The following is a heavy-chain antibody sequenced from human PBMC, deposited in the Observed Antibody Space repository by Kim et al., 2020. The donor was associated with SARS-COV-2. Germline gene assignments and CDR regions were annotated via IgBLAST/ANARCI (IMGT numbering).Heavy chain of an antibody. V-gene: IGHV4-34*01. Sequence: SETLSLTCAXYGGSFSGYYWSWIRQPPGKGLEWIGEINHSGSTNYNPSLKSRVTISVDTSKNQFSLKLSSVTAADTAVYYCARALLWFGDQNFDPWGQGTLVTVSS. J-gene: IGHJ5*02. CDR2: INHSGST. CDR1: GGSFSGYY. D-gene: IGHD3-10*01. CDR3: ARALLWFGDQNFDP.